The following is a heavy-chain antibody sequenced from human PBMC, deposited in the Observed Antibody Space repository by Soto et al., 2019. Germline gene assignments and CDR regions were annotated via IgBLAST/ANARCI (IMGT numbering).Heavy chain of an antibody. CDR3: VKDDGGYPSTAPH. V-gene: IGHV3-23*01. CDR1: GITISNYP. J-gene: IGHJ4*02. D-gene: IGHD3-22*01. Sequence: GGSLRLSCAASGITISNYPMSWVRQAPGKGLDWVSGISGSGDRTYYADSAKGRFSISKDISKNSLSLQLDSLGVEDTAVFFCVKDDGGYPSTAPHWGQGTLVTVSS. CDR2: ISGSGDRT.